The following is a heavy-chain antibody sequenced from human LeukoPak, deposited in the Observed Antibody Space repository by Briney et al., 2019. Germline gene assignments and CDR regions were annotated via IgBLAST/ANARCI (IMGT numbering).Heavy chain of an antibody. D-gene: IGHD4-11*01. CDR2: LTKSGGSS. CDR1: GFTFTSYA. J-gene: IGHJ4*02. CDR3: VRLQGVVDY. V-gene: IGHV3-23*01. Sequence: PGGSLRLSCAASGFTFTSYAMSWVRQAPGKGLEWVSSLTKSGGSSSYADSVKGRFTISRDNSRNTLFLQMNSLRAEDRAVYYCVRLQGVVDYWGQGTQVTVSS.